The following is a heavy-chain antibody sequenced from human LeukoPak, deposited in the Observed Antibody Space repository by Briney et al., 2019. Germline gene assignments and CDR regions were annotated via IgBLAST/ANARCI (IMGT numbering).Heavy chain of an antibody. CDR1: GFTFSAYC. V-gene: IGHV3-48*04. CDR3: ARGRIAKIVVVHSFSYGMDV. Sequence: GGSLRLSCAASGFTFSAYCMNWVRQAPGKGLEWISYISGTSGTIYYADSLKGRFTISRDNAKNSLYLQMNSLRAADTAVYYCARGRIAKIVVVHSFSYGMDVWGQGTTVTVSS. CDR2: ISGTSGTI. J-gene: IGHJ6*02. D-gene: IGHD3-22*01.